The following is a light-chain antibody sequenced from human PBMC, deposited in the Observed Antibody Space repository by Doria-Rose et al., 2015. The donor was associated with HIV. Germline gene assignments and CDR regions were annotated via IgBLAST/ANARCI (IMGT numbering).Light chain of an antibody. CDR2: DGS. Sequence: TQSPGTLSLSPGERATLSCRASQSFSSTYLAWYQQKPGQAPSLLIYDGSTRATGISDRFSASGSGTDFTLTINRLEPEDFAPYYCHQYGTSWTFGQGTKVEI. CDR1: QSFSSTY. V-gene: IGKV3-20*01. CDR3: HQYGTSWT. J-gene: IGKJ1*01.